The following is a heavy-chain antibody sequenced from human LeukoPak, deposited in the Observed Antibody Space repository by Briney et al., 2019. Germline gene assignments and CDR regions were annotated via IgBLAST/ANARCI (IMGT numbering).Heavy chain of an antibody. D-gene: IGHD3-3*01. J-gene: IGHJ4*02. V-gene: IGHV3-23*01. CDR3: AKAQPHSSIFGVVIPPYYFDY. CDR1: GFTFSSYA. Sequence: GGSLRLSCAASGFTFSSYAMNWVRQAPGKGLEWVSAFSGDCGSTYYAYSVRGRFTIASDSSKNTLYLQINSLRAEDTAVYYCAKAQPHSSIFGVVIPPYYFDYWGQGTLVTVSS. CDR2: FSGDCGST.